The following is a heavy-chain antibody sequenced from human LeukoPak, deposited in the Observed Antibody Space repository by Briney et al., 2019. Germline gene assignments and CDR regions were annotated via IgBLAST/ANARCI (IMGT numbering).Heavy chain of an antibody. CDR1: GFTFSSYS. J-gene: IGHJ6*02. V-gene: IGHV3-21*01. CDR3: ASIRSGNGYYYGMDV. Sequence: GGSLRLSCAASGFTFSSYSMNWVRQAPGKGLEWVSSISSSSSYIYYADSVKGRFTISRDNAKNSLYLQMNSLRAEDTAVYYCASIRSGNGYYYGMDVWGQGTTVTVSS. CDR2: ISSSSSYI. D-gene: IGHD6-25*01.